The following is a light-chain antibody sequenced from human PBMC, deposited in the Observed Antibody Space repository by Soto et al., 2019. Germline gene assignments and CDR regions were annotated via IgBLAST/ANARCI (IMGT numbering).Light chain of an antibody. V-gene: IGKV1-5*01. CDR1: QSISSW. Sequence: IQMTRSPSSLSAPVGCRVTITCRASQSISSWLAWYQQKPGKAPKLLIYDASSLESGVPSRFSGSGSGTEFTLTISSLQPDDFATYYCQQYNSYSPTFGQGTRLEIK. CDR2: DAS. CDR3: QQYNSYSPT. J-gene: IGKJ5*01.